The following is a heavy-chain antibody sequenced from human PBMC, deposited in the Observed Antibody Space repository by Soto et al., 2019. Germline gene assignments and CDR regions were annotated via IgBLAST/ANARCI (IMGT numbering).Heavy chain of an antibody. J-gene: IGHJ4*02. D-gene: IGHD1-26*01. CDR1: GFTFSRYA. CDR2: ISYEGTKK. V-gene: IGHV3-30-3*01. CDR3: AIESGSYLPGGDY. Sequence: QVQLVESGGDVVQPGRSLRLSCAASGFTFSRYAMHWVRQAPGKGLEWVAVISYEGTKKNYADSVKGRFTVSRDNSENTLYLQMPGLRAEDTAVYYCAIESGSYLPGGDYWGQGSLVTVSS.